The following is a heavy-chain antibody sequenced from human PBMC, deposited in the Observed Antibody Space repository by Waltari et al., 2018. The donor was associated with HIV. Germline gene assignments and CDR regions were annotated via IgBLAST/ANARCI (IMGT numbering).Heavy chain of an antibody. Sequence: VETGGTVIRPGGSLRLSCSPLNFSVGNNFVTWLRLAPGRTREWVSSIYMDDTTHYADSVKGRFTISRDKFRNTVHLLMNFLLFDDTATYFCVKGVRYYGPWGQGTPVTVSS. V-gene: IGHV3-53*05. CDR3: VKGVRYYGP. J-gene: IGHJ5*02. CDR2: IYMDDTT. CDR1: NFSVGNNF. D-gene: IGHD3-16*01.